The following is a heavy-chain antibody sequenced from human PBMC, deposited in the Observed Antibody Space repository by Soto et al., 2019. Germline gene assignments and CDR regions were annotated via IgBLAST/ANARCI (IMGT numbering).Heavy chain of an antibody. CDR1: GYTVTSYA. CDR3: ASSDSSGYFQVPLI. D-gene: IGHD3-22*01. Sequence: ASVKVSCKASGYTVTSYAMHCVRRAPGQRLEWMGWINAGNGNTKYSQKFQGRVTITRDTSASTAYMELSSLRSEDTAVYYCASSDSSGYFQVPLIWGQGTMVTVS. CDR2: INAGNGNT. J-gene: IGHJ3*02. V-gene: IGHV1-3*01.